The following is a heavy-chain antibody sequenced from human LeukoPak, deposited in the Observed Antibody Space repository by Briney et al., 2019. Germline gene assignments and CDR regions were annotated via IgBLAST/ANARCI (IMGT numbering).Heavy chain of an antibody. CDR1: GFTFSSYG. CDR2: IRYDGSNK. CDR3: AKGGGKWLRSNYFDY. Sequence: PGGSLRLSCAASGFTFSSYGMHWVRQAPGKGLEWVAFIRYDGSNKYYADSVKGRFTISRDNSKDTLYLQMNSLRAEDTAVYYCAKGGGKWLRSNYFDYWGQGTLVTVSS. V-gene: IGHV3-30*02. D-gene: IGHD5-12*01. J-gene: IGHJ4*02.